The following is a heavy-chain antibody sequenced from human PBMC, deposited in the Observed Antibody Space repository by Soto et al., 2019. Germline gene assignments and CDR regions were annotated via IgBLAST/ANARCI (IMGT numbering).Heavy chain of an antibody. CDR2: ISGSGGST. J-gene: IGHJ4*02. CDR3: AKSPLRGYCSSASCYV. D-gene: IGHD2-2*01. CDR1: GFNFSSFA. Sequence: PGGSLRLSCAASGFNFSSFAMGWVRQAPGKGLEWVSAISGSGGSTYYADSVKGRFTISRDNSKNTLYLQMNSLRAEDTAVYYCAKSPLRGYCSSASCYVWGQGTLVTVSS. V-gene: IGHV3-23*01.